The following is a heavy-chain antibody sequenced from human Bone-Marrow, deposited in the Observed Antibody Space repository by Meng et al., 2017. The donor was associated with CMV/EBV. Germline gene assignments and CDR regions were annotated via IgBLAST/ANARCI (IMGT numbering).Heavy chain of an antibody. J-gene: IGHJ5*02. CDR1: GFTFSSYG. CDR2: IRYDGSNK. Sequence: GESLKISCAASGFTFSSYGMHWVRQAPGKGLEWVAFIRYDGSNKYYADSVKGRFTISRDNSKNTLYLQMNSVRIEDTAVYYCVRDRGWFRLDPWGQGTLVTVSS. V-gene: IGHV3-30*02. CDR3: VRDRGWFRLDP. D-gene: IGHD2-15*01.